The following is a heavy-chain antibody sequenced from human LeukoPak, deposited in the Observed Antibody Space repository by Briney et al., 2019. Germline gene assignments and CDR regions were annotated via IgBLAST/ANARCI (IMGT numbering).Heavy chain of an antibody. CDR3: AKDYCGGASCYHYFDK. Sequence: PSETLSLTCTVSGGSISSYYWSWIRQPPGKGLEWIGYIYYSGSTNYNPSLKSRVTISVDTSKNQFSLKLSSVTAADTAVYFCAKDYCGGASCYHYFDKWGQGTLVTVSS. CDR1: GGSISSYY. CDR2: IYYSGST. V-gene: IGHV4-59*01. J-gene: IGHJ4*02. D-gene: IGHD2-2*01.